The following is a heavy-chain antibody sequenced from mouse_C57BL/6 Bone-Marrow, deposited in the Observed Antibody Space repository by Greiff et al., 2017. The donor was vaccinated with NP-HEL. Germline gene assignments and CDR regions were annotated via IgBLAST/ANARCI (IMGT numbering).Heavy chain of an antibody. D-gene: IGHD2-3*01. J-gene: IGHJ1*03. Sequence: VQLQQSGAELARPGASVKLSCKASGYTFTSYGISWVKQRPGPGLEWIGEIYPRSGNTYYNEKFKGKATLTADKSSSTAYMELRSLTSEDSAVYFCAREYDGYYVNWYFDVWGTGTTVTVSS. CDR2: IYPRSGNT. CDR1: GYTFTSYG. CDR3: AREYDGYYVNWYFDV. V-gene: IGHV1-81*01.